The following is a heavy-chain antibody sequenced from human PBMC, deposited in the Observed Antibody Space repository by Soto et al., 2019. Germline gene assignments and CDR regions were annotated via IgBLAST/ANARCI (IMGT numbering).Heavy chain of an antibody. Sequence: SETLSLTCTVSGGSISGYYWSWIRQPPGKGLEWIGYIYYSGSTNYNPSLKSRVTISVDTSKNQLSLKLSSVTAADTAVYYCAREFFGAGNWFDPRGQGILVTVSS. J-gene: IGHJ5*02. D-gene: IGHD3-3*01. CDR2: IYYSGST. CDR1: GGSISGYY. V-gene: IGHV4-59*01. CDR3: AREFFGAGNWFDP.